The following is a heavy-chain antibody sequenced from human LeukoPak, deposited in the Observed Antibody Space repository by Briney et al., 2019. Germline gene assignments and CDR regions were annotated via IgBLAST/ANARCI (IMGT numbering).Heavy chain of an antibody. CDR3: AREGRVATNWNYIERSAFDI. J-gene: IGHJ3*02. CDR1: GYTFTSYD. Sequence: AASVKVSCKASGYTFTSYDITWVRQATGQGLEWMGWMSPDSGYTGYAQTFQGRVSLTRNTSVSTVYMELSSLRSEDTAVYYCAREGRVATNWNYIERSAFDIWGQGTMVTVSS. CDR2: MSPDSGYT. V-gene: IGHV1-8*01. D-gene: IGHD1-7*01.